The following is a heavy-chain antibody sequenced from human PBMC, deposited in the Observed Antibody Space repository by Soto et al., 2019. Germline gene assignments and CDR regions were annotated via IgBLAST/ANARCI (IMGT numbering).Heavy chain of an antibody. CDR1: GFTFSRYA. Sequence: GGSLRLSCAASGFTFSRYAMSWVRKAPGKGLGWVSAISGSGGSTYSADSVKGRFTISRDNSKNTRYLQMNSLRAEETAFYYFASICGDDEWCYSDYWGQGTQVTVS. CDR2: ISGSGGST. V-gene: IGHV3-23*01. D-gene: IGHD2-8*01. CDR3: ASICGDDEWCYSDY. J-gene: IGHJ4*02.